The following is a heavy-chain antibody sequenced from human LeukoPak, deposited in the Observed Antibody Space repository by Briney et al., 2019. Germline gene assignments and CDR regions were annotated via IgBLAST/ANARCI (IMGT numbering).Heavy chain of an antibody. CDR2: ISSSSSYI. V-gene: IGHV3-21*01. D-gene: IGHD3-10*01. CDR3: ARDRFGYYYMDV. CDR1: RFTFSKYS. J-gene: IGHJ6*03. Sequence: GGALRLSCAPSRFTFSKYSMNSVRQAPEKGVEWVSSISSSSSYIYYADSVKGRFTISRDNAKNSLYLQTNSLRAEDTAVYYCARDRFGYYYMDVWGKGTTVTVSS.